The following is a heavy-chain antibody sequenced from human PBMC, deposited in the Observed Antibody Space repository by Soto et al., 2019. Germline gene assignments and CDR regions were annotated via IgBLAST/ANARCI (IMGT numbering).Heavy chain of an antibody. Sequence: SLRLSCAASGFIFSNYAMTWVRQAPGKGLEWVSTISSGGGDTHYADSVKGRFTISRDNSKDTLYMEMYRLRAEDTAVYYCAKDPSTGSADHWGQGTLVTVSS. V-gene: IGHV3-23*01. D-gene: IGHD3-9*01. CDR1: GFIFSNYA. CDR3: AKDPSTGSADH. CDR2: ISSGGGDT. J-gene: IGHJ4*02.